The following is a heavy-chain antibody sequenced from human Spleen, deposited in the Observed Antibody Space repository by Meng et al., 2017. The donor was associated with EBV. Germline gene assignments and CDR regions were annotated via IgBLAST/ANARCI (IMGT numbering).Heavy chain of an antibody. D-gene: IGHD6-13*01. CDR1: GDSICIFYY. Sequence: GTGHVTPSAPRALTFHVTGDSICIFYYLGWTRQPPGSGLEWVGSVHYTGSTYYSPSLKRQVTGSVDTSKIHSSLGLSSVTAADTAVYYCARGMGYSNSDYWGQGTLVTVSS. V-gene: IGHV4-38-2*02. CDR3: ARGMGYSNSDY. CDR2: VHYTGST. J-gene: IGHJ4*02.